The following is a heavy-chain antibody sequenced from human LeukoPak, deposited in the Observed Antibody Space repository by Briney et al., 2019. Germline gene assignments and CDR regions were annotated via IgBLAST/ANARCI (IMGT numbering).Heavy chain of an antibody. D-gene: IGHD6-19*01. J-gene: IGHJ5*02. V-gene: IGHV1-8*03. Sequence: ASVKVSCKASGYTFTSYDINWVRQATGQGLEWMGWMNPYSGNTGYAQKFQCRVTITTNTSISTAYMELSSLRSEDTAVYYCARSRTGYSSGLIKWLWFDPWGQGTLVTVSS. CDR1: GYTFTSYD. CDR3: ARSRTGYSSGLIKWLWFDP. CDR2: MNPYSGNT.